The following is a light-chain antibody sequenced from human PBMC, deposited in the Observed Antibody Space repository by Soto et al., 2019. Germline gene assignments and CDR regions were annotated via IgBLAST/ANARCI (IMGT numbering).Light chain of an antibody. V-gene: IGKV4-1*01. CDR3: QQYDNWPSRT. CDR2: WAS. Sequence: EMAQHPDSRAASMEGGATTNCKSSQSVLYSSNNKNYLAWYQQKPGQPPKLLIYWASTRESGVPDRFSGSGSGTDFTLTISSLQSEDFAIYYCQQYDNWPSRTFGGGTKVDIK. CDR1: QSVLYSSNNKNY. J-gene: IGKJ4*02.